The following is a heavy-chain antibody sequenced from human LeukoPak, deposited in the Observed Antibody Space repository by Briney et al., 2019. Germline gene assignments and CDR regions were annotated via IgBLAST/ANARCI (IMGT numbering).Heavy chain of an antibody. CDR3: ARDLRYSSGWYANSFGRWFDP. J-gene: IGHJ5*02. D-gene: IGHD6-19*01. V-gene: IGHV4-39*07. CDR1: GGSISSTSYY. CDR2: IYYSGST. Sequence: SETLSLTCTVSGGSISSTSYYWGWIRQPPGKGLEWIGNIYYSGSTYYNPSLKSRVTIYLDTSKNQFSLKLSSVTAADTAVYYCARDLRYSSGWYANSFGRWFDPWGQGTLVTVSS.